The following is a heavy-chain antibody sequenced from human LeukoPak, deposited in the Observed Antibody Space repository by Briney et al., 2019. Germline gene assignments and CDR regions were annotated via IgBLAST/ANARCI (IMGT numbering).Heavy chain of an antibody. CDR3: AKGQPEAYFDY. CDR1: GFTVSSNY. Sequence: GGSLRLSCAASGFTVSSNYMSWVRQAPGKGLEWVSVIYSGGSTYYADSVKGRFTITRDNAKNTVYLQMNSLRAEDAALYYCAKGQPEAYFDYWGQGTLVTVSS. J-gene: IGHJ4*02. D-gene: IGHD1-14*01. V-gene: IGHV3-53*05. CDR2: IYSGGST.